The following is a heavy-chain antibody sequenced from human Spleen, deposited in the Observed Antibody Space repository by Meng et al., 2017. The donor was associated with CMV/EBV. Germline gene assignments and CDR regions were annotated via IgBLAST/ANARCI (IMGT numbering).Heavy chain of an antibody. J-gene: IGHJ4*02. CDR2: ISYDGTNK. CDR1: GFTFSTYA. CDR3: ARGVLGSYYFDY. Sequence: GESLKISCAASGFTFSTYAMHWVRQAPGKGLEWVAVISYDGTNKYYADSVKGRFTISRDNSRTTMYLQMNSLRAEDTAVYYCARGVLGSYYFDYWGQGTLVTVSS. V-gene: IGHV3-30-3*01. D-gene: IGHD1-26*01.